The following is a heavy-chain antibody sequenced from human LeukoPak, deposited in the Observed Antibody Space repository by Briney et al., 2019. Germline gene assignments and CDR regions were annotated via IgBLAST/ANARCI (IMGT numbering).Heavy chain of an antibody. CDR2: ISAYNGNT. V-gene: IGHV1-18*01. Sequence: ASVKVSCKASGYTFTSYGISWVRQAPGQGLEWMGWISAYNGNTNYAQKLQGRVTMTTDTSTSTAYVELRSLRSDDTAVYYCARDRGRFLEWPGDYWGQGTLVTVSS. D-gene: IGHD3-3*01. J-gene: IGHJ4*02. CDR1: GYTFTSYG. CDR3: ARDRGRFLEWPGDY.